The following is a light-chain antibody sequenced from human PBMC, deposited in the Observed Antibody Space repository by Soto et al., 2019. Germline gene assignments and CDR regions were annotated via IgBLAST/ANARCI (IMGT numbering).Light chain of an antibody. J-gene: IGKJ4*01. Sequence: IVLTQFPATLSVSPGERATLSCRAGDSIGTNVAWYQHKPGQSPRLLIYNASTRPPGVAARFSGSGSGTEFTLTINSLQSEDFAIYYCQRYNNWPLTFGGGTKVESK. CDR3: QRYNNWPLT. V-gene: IGKV3-15*01. CDR1: DSIGTN. CDR2: NAS.